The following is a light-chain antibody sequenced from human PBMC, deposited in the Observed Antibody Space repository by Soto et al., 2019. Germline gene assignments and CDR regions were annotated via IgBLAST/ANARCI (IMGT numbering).Light chain of an antibody. CDR2: DAS. J-gene: IGLJ1*01. CDR3: SSYTSSSTYV. CDR1: SSDVGGYNY. Sequence: QSALTQPASVSGSPGQSITISCTGTSSDVGGYNYVSWYQQRPRKALKLMIYDASNRPSGVPNRFSGSKSGNTASLTISALQAEDEADYYCSSYTSSSTYVFGTGTKLTVL. V-gene: IGLV2-14*01.